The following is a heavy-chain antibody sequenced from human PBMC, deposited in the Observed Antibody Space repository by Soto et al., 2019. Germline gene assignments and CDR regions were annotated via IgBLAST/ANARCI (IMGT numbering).Heavy chain of an antibody. CDR2: ISSTTNYI. Sequence: XGSLIFSCAASGFTFTRYSMNWVRQAPGKGLEWVSSISSTTNYIYYGDSMKGRFTISRDNAKNSLYLEMNSLRAEDTAVYYCARESEDLTSNFDYWGQGTLVTVSS. CDR1: GFTFTRYS. V-gene: IGHV3-21*06. J-gene: IGHJ4*02. CDR3: ARESEDLTSNFDY.